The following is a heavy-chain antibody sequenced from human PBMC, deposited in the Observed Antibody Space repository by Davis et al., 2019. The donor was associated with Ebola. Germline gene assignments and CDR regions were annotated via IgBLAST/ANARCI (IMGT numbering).Heavy chain of an antibody. Sequence: PGGSLRLSCAASGFTFSSYSMNWVRQAPGKGLEWVSSISSSSSYIYYADSVKGRFTISRDNAKNSLYLQMNSLRAEDTAVYYCASSQGGYYYYYYGMDVWGQGTTVTVSS. CDR3: ASSQGGYYYYYYGMDV. J-gene: IGHJ6*02. V-gene: IGHV3-21*01. CDR1: GFTFSSYS. D-gene: IGHD3-16*01. CDR2: ISSSSSYI.